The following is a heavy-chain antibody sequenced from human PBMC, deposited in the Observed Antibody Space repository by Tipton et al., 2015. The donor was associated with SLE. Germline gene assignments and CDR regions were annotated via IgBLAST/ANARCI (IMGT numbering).Heavy chain of an antibody. V-gene: IGHV3-74*01. D-gene: IGHD6-13*01. J-gene: IGHJ1*01. CDR1: GFTFSSYW. CDR2: INSDGSST. CDR3: ASFIAAAGTGEH. Sequence: SLRLSCAASGFTFSSYWMHWVRQAPGKGLVWVSRINSDGSSTSYADSVKGRFTISRDNAKNSLYLQMNSLRAEDTAVYYCASFIAAAGTGEHWGQGTLVTVSS.